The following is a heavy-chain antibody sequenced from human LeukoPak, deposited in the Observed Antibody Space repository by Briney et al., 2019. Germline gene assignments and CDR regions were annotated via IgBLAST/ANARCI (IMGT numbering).Heavy chain of an antibody. CDR3: AKDRHYYDSSSPMGY. J-gene: IGHJ4*02. D-gene: IGHD3-22*01. CDR2: IRYDGSNK. V-gene: IGHV3-30*02. Sequence: GGSLRLSCAASGFTFSSYGMHWVRQAPGKGLEWVAFIRYDGSNKYYADSVKGRFTISRDNSKNTLYLQMNSLRAEDTAVYYCAKDRHYYDSSSPMGYWGQGTLVTVSS. CDR1: GFTFSSYG.